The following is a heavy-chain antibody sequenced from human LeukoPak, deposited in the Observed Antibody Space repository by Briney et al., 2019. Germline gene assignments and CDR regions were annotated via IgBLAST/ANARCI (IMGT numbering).Heavy chain of an antibody. CDR2: ISGSGGST. Sequence: GGTLRLSCAASGFTFSSYGMSWVRQAPGKGLEWVSAISGSGGSTYYADSVKGRFTISRDNSKNTLYLQMNSLRAEDTAVYYCAKDLANYYGSGSLRTAFDIWGQGTMVTVSS. D-gene: IGHD3-10*01. CDR3: AKDLANYYGSGSLRTAFDI. J-gene: IGHJ3*02. CDR1: GFTFSSYG. V-gene: IGHV3-23*01.